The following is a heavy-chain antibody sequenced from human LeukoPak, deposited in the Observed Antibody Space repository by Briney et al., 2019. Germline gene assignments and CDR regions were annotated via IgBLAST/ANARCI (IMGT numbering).Heavy chain of an antibody. D-gene: IGHD5-24*01. V-gene: IGHV3-23*01. CDR2: ISGSGGST. CDR3: AKGPRRDGYNLVDY. J-gene: IGHJ4*02. Sequence: GGSLRLSCAASGFTFSSYAMSWVRQAPRKGLEWVSAISGSGGSTYYADSAKGRFTISRDNSKNTLYLQMNSLRAEDTAVYYCAKGPRRDGYNLVDYWGQGTLVTVSS. CDR1: GFTFSSYA.